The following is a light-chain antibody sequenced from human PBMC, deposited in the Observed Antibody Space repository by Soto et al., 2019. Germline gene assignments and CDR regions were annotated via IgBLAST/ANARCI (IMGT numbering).Light chain of an antibody. CDR3: SSYTSSSTYV. Sequence: QSVLTQPASVSGSPGQSITISCTGTSSDVGGYNYVSWYQQHPGKAPKLMIYEVSDRPSGVSIRFSGSKSGNTASLTISGLLAEDEADYYCSSYTSSSTYVFGTGTKLTVL. CDR1: SSDVGGYNY. V-gene: IGLV2-14*01. CDR2: EVS. J-gene: IGLJ1*01.